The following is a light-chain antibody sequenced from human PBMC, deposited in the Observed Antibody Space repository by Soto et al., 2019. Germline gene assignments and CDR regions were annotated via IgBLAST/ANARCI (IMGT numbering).Light chain of an antibody. CDR3: IQDFISPLT. J-gene: IGKJ1*01. Sequence: IQMTQSPSSLSASLGDRVTITFRASQGIRGDLGWYQQKPGKAPKLLISATSTLQSGVPSRSSGRGSGTNFTLTISSLQPEDFATYYCIQDFISPLTVGQGTKVDIK. CDR2: ATS. V-gene: IGKV1-6*01. CDR1: QGIRGD.